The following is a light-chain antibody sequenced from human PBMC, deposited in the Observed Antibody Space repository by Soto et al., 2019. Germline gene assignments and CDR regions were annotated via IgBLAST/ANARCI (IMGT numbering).Light chain of an antibody. Sequence: EIEMTQSPYTLPVSPGESATLSWRARRDISSYLAWYHQKPGQAPRLIIYGAYTRATGVPARFSGSGSGTDFTLTISSLQPEDFAVYYCQHYNTWTQTFGQGTKVDIK. CDR2: GAY. CDR1: RDISSY. J-gene: IGKJ1*01. V-gene: IGKV3D-15*01. CDR3: QHYNTWTQT.